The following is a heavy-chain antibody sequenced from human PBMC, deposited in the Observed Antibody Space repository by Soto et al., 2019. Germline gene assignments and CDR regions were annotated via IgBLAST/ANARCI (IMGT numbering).Heavy chain of an antibody. Sequence: GGSLRLSCEASGFTFSTYGMHWVRQAPGKGLEWVAVISYDGSNKYCADSVKGRFTISRDNSKNTLYLQMNSLRAEDTALYYCAKGRVEMATNQRGYFDYWGQGTLVTVSS. CDR2: ISYDGSNK. D-gene: IGHD5-12*01. J-gene: IGHJ4*02. V-gene: IGHV3-30*18. CDR3: AKGRVEMATNQRGYFDY. CDR1: GFTFSTYG.